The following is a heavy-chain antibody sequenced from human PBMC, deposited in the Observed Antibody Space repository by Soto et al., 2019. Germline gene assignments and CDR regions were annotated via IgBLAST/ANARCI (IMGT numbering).Heavy chain of an antibody. CDR2: MSGDGGSV. V-gene: IGHV3-23*01. CDR3: VNKARDWRSRGSFDL. CDR1: GVTFSTNA. Sequence: PAGSLRLSCAASGVTFSTNAMDWVRQAPGKGLEWVSCMSGDGGSVNYADSVKGRFTISRENSKNTRYLQMNSLRAEDTTIYYCVNKARDWRSRGSFDLWGRGTMVTVSS. D-gene: IGHD2-8*02. J-gene: IGHJ3*01.